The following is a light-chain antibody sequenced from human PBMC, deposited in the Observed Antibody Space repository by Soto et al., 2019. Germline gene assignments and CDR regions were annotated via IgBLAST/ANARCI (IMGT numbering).Light chain of an antibody. CDR3: CSYAGSSTLYV. V-gene: IGLV2-11*01. CDR1: SSDVGSYNY. J-gene: IGLJ1*01. CDR2: DVS. Sequence: QSVLTQPRSVSGSPGQSVTISCTGTSSDVGSYNYVSWYQQHPGKAPKLMIYDVSKRPSGVPDRFSGSKSGNTASLTISGLQAEDEADYYCCSYAGSSTLYVFGPGTKVNV.